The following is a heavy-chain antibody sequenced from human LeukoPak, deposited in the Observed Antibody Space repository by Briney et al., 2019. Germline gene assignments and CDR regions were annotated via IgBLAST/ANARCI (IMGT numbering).Heavy chain of an antibody. J-gene: IGHJ6*02. CDR2: IYSGGTT. CDR1: GFTFSSYA. CDR3: ARAPVAGYYYYGMDV. V-gene: IGHV3-66*01. Sequence: GGSLRLSCAASGFTFSSYAMSWVRQAPGKGLEWVSVIYSGGTTYYADSVKGRFTISRDNSKNTLYLQMNSLRAEDTAVYYCARAPVAGYYYYGMDVWGQGTTVTVSS. D-gene: IGHD6-19*01.